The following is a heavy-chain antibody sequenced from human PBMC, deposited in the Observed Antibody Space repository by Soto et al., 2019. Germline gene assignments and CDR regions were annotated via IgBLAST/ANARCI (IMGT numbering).Heavy chain of an antibody. CDR2: IYYSGSA. V-gene: IGHV4-59*01. D-gene: IGHD2-15*01. Sequence: SETLSLTCTVSGGSISSYYWSWIRQPPGKGLEWIGYIYYSGSANYNPSLKSRVTISVDTSKNQFSLKLSSVTAADTAVYYCARDSRVVVAAYSLLGMDVWGQGTTVTVSS. CDR3: ARDSRVVVAAYSLLGMDV. CDR1: GGSISSYY. J-gene: IGHJ6*02.